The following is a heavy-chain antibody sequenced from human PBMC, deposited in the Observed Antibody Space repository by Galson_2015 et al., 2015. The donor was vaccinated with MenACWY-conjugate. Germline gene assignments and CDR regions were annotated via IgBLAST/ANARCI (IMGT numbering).Heavy chain of an antibody. D-gene: IGHD3-22*01. CDR1: GFTFSSYS. CDR2: ISSSSSTI. J-gene: IGHJ1*01. Sequence: SLRLSCAASGFTFSSYSMNWVRQAPGKGLEWVSYISSSSSTIYYADSVKGRFTISRDNAKNSLYLQMNSLRDEDTAVYYCARVSSGYHVNFQRWGQGTLVTVSS. V-gene: IGHV3-48*02. CDR3: ARVSSGYHVNFQR.